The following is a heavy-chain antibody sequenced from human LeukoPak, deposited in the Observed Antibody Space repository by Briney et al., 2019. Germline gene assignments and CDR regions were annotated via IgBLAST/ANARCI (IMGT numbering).Heavy chain of an antibody. J-gene: IGHJ4*02. V-gene: IGHV4-31*03. CDR3: ALTYYYGSGSYTIDY. Sequence: PSETLSLTCTVSGGSISSGGYSWSWIRQHPGKGLEWIGYIYYSGSTYYNPSLKSRVTISVDTSKNQFSLKLSSVTAADTAVYYCALTYYYGSGSYTIDYWGQGTLVTVSS. CDR2: IYYSGST. D-gene: IGHD3-10*01. CDR1: GGSISSGGYS.